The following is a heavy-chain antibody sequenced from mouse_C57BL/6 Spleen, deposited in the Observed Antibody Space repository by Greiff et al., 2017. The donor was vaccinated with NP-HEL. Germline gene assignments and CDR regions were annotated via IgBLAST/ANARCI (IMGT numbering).Heavy chain of an antibody. CDR1: GYTFTSYW. J-gene: IGHJ3*01. Sequence: QVQLQQPGAELVKPGASVKVSCKASGYTFTSYWMHWVKQRPGQGLEWIGRIHPSDSDTNYNQKFKGKAKLTVDKSSSTAYMQLSSLTSEDSVVYYWAISYYASRGFAYWGQGTLVTVSA. V-gene: IGHV1-74*01. CDR3: AISYYASRGFAY. CDR2: IHPSDSDT. D-gene: IGHD1-1*01.